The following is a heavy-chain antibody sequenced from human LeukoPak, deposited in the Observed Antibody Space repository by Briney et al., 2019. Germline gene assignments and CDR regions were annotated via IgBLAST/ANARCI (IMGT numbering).Heavy chain of an antibody. J-gene: IGHJ4*02. Sequence: PGGSLRLSCAAAGFSFRRFAMSWVRQAPGKGLEWVSAISGSGGSTYYADSVKGRFTISRDNSKNTLYLQMNSLRAEDTAVYYCTKGFSGEAAAGTFDYWGQGTLVTVSS. CDR1: GFSFRRFA. V-gene: IGHV3-23*01. CDR2: ISGSGGST. CDR3: TKGFSGEAAAGTFDY. D-gene: IGHD6-13*01.